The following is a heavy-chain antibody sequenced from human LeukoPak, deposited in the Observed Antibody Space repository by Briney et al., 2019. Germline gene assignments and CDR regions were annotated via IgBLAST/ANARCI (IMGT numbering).Heavy chain of an antibody. D-gene: IGHD3-3*01. V-gene: IGHV4-34*01. Sequence: KPSETLSLTCAAYGGSFSGYYWSWIRQPPGKGLEWIGEINHSGSTNYNPSLKSRVTISVDTSKNQFSLKLSSVTAADTAVYYCARGGLYCDFWSGYSRDNWFDPWGQGTLVTVSS. CDR3: ARGGLYCDFWSGYSRDNWFDP. CDR2: INHSGST. CDR1: GGSFSGYY. J-gene: IGHJ5*02.